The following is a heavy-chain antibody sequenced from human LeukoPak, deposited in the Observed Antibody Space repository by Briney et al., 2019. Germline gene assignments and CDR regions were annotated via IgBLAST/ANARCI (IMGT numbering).Heavy chain of an antibody. CDR3: ARGVYYDFWSVFDY. V-gene: IGHV3-53*01. CDR1: GFTFSSYS. CDR2: IYSGGST. D-gene: IGHD3-3*01. Sequence: GGSLRLSCAASGFTFSSYSMNWVRQAPGKGLEWVSVIYSGGSTYYADSVKGRFTISRDNSKNTLYLQMNSLRAEDTAVYYCARGVYYDFWSVFDYWGQGTLVTVSS. J-gene: IGHJ4*02.